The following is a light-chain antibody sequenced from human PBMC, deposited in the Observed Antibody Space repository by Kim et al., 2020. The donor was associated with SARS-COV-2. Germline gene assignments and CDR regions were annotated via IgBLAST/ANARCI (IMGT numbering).Light chain of an antibody. J-gene: IGLJ1*01. Sequence: SSELTQDPAVSVALGQTVRITCQGDSLRKNFSSWYQQKPGQAPVLVFYGRHFRPSGIPDRFSGSHSDNTTSLTITGAPAGDEADSYFCSRDGESYPHVFG. V-gene: IGLV3-19*01. CDR2: GRH. CDR1: SLRKNF. CDR3: CSRDGESYPHV.